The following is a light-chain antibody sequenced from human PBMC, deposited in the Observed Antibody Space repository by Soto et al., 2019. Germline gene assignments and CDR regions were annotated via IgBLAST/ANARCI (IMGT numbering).Light chain of an antibody. CDR3: QHYGSSLDT. V-gene: IGKV3-20*01. J-gene: IGKJ2*01. CDR2: GAS. CDR1: QSVSSNY. Sequence: EIVLTQSPGTLSLSPGERATLSCRASQSVSSNYLTWYQQKPGQAPRLLIYGASSRATGIPDRFSGSGSGTDFTLTISGLEPEDFAAYYCQHYGSSLDTFGQGTKLEIK.